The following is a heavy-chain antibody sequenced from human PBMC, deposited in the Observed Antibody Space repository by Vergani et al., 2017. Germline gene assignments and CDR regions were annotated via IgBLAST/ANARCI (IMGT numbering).Heavy chain of an antibody. CDR2: ISGSGGST. V-gene: IGHV3-23*01. Sequence: EVQLLESGGGLVQPGGSLRLSCAASGFTFSSYAMSWVRQAPGKGLEWVSDISGSGGSTSYADYVKGRFTISRDNSKNTLYLQMNRLRAEDTAVYYGAKCRITIFGVVITDHAFDYWGQGTLVTVSS. CDR1: GFTFSSYA. CDR3: AKCRITIFGVVITDHAFDY. D-gene: IGHD3-3*01. J-gene: IGHJ4*02.